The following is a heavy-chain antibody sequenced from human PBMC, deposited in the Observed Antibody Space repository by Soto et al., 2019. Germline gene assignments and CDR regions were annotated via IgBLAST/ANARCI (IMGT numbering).Heavy chain of an antibody. CDR1: GYTFASCD. Sequence: ASVTVCCKSSGYTFASCDSNWVRQAHGQGLEWMGWMNPNSGNTGYAQKFQGRVTMTRNTSISTAYMGLSSLRSEDTAVYYCARGYSGYDDGDAFAIWGQGTMVTVSS. J-gene: IGHJ3*02. CDR2: MNPNSGNT. CDR3: ARGYSGYDDGDAFAI. V-gene: IGHV1-8*02. D-gene: IGHD5-12*01.